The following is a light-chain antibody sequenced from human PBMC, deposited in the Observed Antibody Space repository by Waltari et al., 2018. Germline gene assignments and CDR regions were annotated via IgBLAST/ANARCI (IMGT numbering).Light chain of an antibody. CDR2: VER. V-gene: IGLV1-40*01. CDR1: SPNIWAAYD. CDR3: QSYDSSLSGDV. J-gene: IGLJ1*01. Sequence: QSVLTQPPSVPGAPGHRVTISCTRSSPNIWAAYDVHWDQHLPGPAPKLLIIVERNRHSGVPDRFSGSKSGSSDSLAITGLQAEAEADYYCQSYDSSLSGDVFGTGTKVTVL.